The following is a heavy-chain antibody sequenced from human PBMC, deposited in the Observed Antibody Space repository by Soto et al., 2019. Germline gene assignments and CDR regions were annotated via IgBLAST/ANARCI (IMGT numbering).Heavy chain of an antibody. CDR2: ISYDGSNK. D-gene: IGHD1-26*01. Sequence: QVQLVESGGGVVQPGRSLRLSCAASGFTFSSYGMHWVRQAPGKGLEWVAVISYDGSNKYYADSVKGRFTISRDNSKNTLYLQMNSLRAEDTAVYYCGKHTVGATTGPFDYWGQRTLVTVSS. CDR3: GKHTVGATTGPFDY. CDR1: GFTFSSYG. V-gene: IGHV3-30*18. J-gene: IGHJ4*02.